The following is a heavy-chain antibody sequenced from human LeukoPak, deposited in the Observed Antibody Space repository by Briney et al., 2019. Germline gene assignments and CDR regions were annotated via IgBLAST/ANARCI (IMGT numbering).Heavy chain of an antibody. J-gene: IGHJ4*02. D-gene: IGHD3-10*01. V-gene: IGHV3-11*04. Sequence: PGGSLRLSCAASGFTFSDYYMSWIRQAPGKGLEWVSYISSSSSTIYYADSVKGRFTISRDNAKNSLYLQMNSLRAEDTAVYYCARDLVFGSYYVYYFDYWGQGTLVTVSS. CDR2: ISSSSSTI. CDR1: GFTFSDYY. CDR3: ARDLVFGSYYVYYFDY.